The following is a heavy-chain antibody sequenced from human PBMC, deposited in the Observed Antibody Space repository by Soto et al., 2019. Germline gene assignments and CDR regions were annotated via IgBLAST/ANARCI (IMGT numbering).Heavy chain of an antibody. CDR2: IWNDGSTT. D-gene: IGHD4-4*01. J-gene: IGHJ4*02. CDR1: GFNFSPSG. Sequence: LVESGGGVAQPGRSLRLSCATSGFNFSPSGMHWVRQAPGKGLEWVGMIWNDGSTTHFTDSVKGRFTISRDNSKNTLYLQMNSLRDEDTAVYYCARDGSHYDVDYWGQGTLVTASS. V-gene: IGHV3-33*01. CDR3: ARDGSHYDVDY.